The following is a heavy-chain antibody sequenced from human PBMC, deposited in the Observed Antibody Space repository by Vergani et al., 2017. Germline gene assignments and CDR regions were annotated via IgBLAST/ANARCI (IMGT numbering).Heavy chain of an antibody. Sequence: EVQLVESGGGLVQPGGSLRLSCAASGFTFSSYEMNWVRQAPGKGLEWVSAISGSGGSTYYADSVKGRFTISRDNSKNTLYLQMNSLRAEDTAVYYCAKGGFFTDDFDYWGQGTLVTVSS. D-gene: IGHD3-10*01. V-gene: IGHV3-23*04. CDR1: GFTFSSYE. CDR2: ISGSGGST. J-gene: IGHJ4*02. CDR3: AKGGFFTDDFDY.